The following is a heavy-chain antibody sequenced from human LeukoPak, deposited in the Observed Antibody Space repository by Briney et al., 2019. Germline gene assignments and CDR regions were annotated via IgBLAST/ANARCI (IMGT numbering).Heavy chain of an antibody. CDR3: AKGRYSYAFEYSDS. Sequence: PSETLSLTCTVSGGSISSSSYYWGWIRQPPGKGLEWIGSIYYSGSTYYNASLKSRVTISVDTSKNQFSLKLSSVTAADTAVYYCAKGRYSYAFEYSDSWGQGTLVTVSS. CDR2: IYYSGST. D-gene: IGHD5-18*01. J-gene: IGHJ4*02. V-gene: IGHV4-39*01. CDR1: GGSISSSSYY.